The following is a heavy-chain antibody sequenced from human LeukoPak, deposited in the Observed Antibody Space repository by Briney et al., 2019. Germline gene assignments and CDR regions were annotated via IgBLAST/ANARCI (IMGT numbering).Heavy chain of an antibody. V-gene: IGHV3-23*01. CDR3: AKSGSESDFDY. D-gene: IGHD6-19*01. J-gene: IGHJ4*02. Sequence: GGSLRLSCAASGFTFSNYGMNWVRQAPGKGLEWVSVISGSGSSTYYADSVRGRVTISRDNSKNTVNLQVNSLRAEDTAVYYCAKSGSESDFDYWGQGTLVIVSS. CDR1: GFTFSNYG. CDR2: ISGSGSST.